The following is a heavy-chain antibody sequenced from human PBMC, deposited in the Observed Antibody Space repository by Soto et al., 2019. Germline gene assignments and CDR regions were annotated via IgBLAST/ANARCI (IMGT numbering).Heavy chain of an antibody. D-gene: IGHD4-4*01. CDR1: GYTFTNYG. V-gene: IGHV1-18*01. CDR2: ISAYNGNT. Sequence: ASVKVSCKASGYTFTNYGISWVRHAPGQGLEWMGWISAYNGNTNYAQKLQGRVTMTTDTSTSTAYMELRSLRSDDTAVYYCARYDYNGYYFDYWGQGTLVTVSS. J-gene: IGHJ4*02. CDR3: ARYDYNGYYFDY.